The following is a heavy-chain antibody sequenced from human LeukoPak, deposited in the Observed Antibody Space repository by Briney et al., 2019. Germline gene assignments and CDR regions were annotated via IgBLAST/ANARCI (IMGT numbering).Heavy chain of an antibody. D-gene: IGHD6-19*01. CDR1: GGTFSSYA. J-gene: IGHJ4*02. Sequence: ASVKVSCKASGGTFSSYAISWVRQAPGQGLEWMGGIIPIFGTANYAQKFQGRVTITADESTSTAYMELSSLRSEDTAVYYCAREWIAVAAVTGYFDYWGQGTLVTVSS. CDR3: AREWIAVAAVTGYFDY. V-gene: IGHV1-69*13. CDR2: IIPIFGTA.